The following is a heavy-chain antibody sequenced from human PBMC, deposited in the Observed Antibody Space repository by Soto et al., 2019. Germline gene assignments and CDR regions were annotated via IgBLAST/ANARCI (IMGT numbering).Heavy chain of an antibody. J-gene: IGHJ3*02. CDR3: AKRVGDIVVVVAADAFDI. Sequence: GGSLRLSCAASGFTFSSYAMSWVRQAPGKGLEWVSAISGSGGSTYYADSVKGRFTISRDNSKNTLYLQMNSLRAEDTAVYYCAKRVGDIVVVVAADAFDIWGQGTMVTVS. CDR1: GFTFSSYA. D-gene: IGHD2-15*01. V-gene: IGHV3-23*01. CDR2: ISGSGGST.